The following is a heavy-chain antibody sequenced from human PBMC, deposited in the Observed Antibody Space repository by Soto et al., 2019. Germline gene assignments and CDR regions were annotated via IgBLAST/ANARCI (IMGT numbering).Heavy chain of an antibody. V-gene: IGHV1-69*02. J-gene: IGHJ3*02. Sequence: QVQLVQSGAEVKKPGSSVKVSCKASGGTFSSYTISWVRQAPGQGLEWMGRITPILGIPNYGQKFQGRVTITADKSTSTAYTDLSSKPSEATAVYYLAREIAVAGKSPDVVDIRGQGKMVTVSS. D-gene: IGHD6-19*01. CDR2: ITPILGIP. CDR1: GGTFSSYT. CDR3: AREIAVAGKSPDVVDI.